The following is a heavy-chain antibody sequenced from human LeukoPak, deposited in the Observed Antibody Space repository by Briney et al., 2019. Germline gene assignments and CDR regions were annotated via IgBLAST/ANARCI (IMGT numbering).Heavy chain of an antibody. V-gene: IGHV3-21*01. CDR3: ARGFYDILTGPFDY. J-gene: IGHJ4*02. D-gene: IGHD3-9*01. CDR1: GFTFSSYS. Sequence: GGSLRLSCAASGFTFSSYSMNWVRQAPGKGLEWVSSISSSSSYIYYADSVKGRFTISRDNAKNSLYLQMNSLRADDTAVYYCARGFYDILTGPFDYWGQGTLVTVSS. CDR2: ISSSSSYI.